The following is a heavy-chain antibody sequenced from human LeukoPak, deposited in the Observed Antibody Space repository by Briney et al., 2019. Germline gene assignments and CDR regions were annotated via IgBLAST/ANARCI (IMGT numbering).Heavy chain of an antibody. V-gene: IGHV2-5*01. CDR3: AHTQYYFDSGGVDNAFGI. J-gene: IGHJ3*02. CDR1: GLSLSTSGVG. D-gene: IGHD3-22*01. Sequence: SGPTQVNPTQPLTLTCTLSGLSLSTSGVGVGWIRQPQGKALEWLALIYWNDEKRYSPSLKSRLTVPKDTSNIQVVLAMTNVDPVDTATYYWAHTQYYFDSGGVDNAFGIWGQGTMVTVSS. CDR2: IYWNDEK.